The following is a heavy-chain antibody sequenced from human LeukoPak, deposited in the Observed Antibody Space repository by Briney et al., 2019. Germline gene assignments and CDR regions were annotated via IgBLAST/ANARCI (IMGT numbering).Heavy chain of an antibody. CDR3: AKDGDSTGYYSSYYNHMDV. Sequence: GGSLRLSCAASGFSFSTYGFHWVRQAPGKGLEWVTFIRFDGGKKNYADSVKGRFAFSRDNSKNTVYLQMNSLRAEDTAIYYCAKDGDSTGYYSSYYNHMDVWGKGTSVTISS. J-gene: IGHJ6*03. CDR2: IRFDGGKK. CDR1: GFSFSTYG. V-gene: IGHV3-30*02. D-gene: IGHD3-22*01.